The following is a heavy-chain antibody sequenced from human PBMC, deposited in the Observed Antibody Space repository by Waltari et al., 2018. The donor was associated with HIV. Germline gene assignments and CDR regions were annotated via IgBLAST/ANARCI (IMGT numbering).Heavy chain of an antibody. CDR1: GGTFSSYA. CDR3: ARVRYYYDSSGYPYYFDY. Sequence: QVQLVQSGAEVKKPGSSVKVSCKASGGTFSSYAISWVRQAPGQGLEWMGWSIPIFGTANYAQKFQGRVTITADESTSTAYMELSSLRSEDMAVYYCARVRYYYDSSGYPYYFDYWGQGTLVTVSS. CDR2: SIPIFGTA. V-gene: IGHV1-69*01. J-gene: IGHJ4*02. D-gene: IGHD3-22*01.